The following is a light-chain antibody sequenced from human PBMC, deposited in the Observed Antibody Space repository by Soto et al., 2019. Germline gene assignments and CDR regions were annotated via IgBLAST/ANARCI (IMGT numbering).Light chain of an antibody. CDR3: QDYSPYSWT. CDR2: EAS. J-gene: IGKJ1*01. Sequence: IQMTQSPSTLSASVGDRVTITCRASQSVNGWLAWYQQKPGKAPKLLISEASSLDSGVPSRFSGSGSGTEYVLSISSLQPEDFATYCCQDYSPYSWTFGERGKV. CDR1: QSVNGW. V-gene: IGKV1-5*01.